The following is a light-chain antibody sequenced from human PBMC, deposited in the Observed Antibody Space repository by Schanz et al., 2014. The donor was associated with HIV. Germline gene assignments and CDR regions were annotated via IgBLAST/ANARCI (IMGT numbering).Light chain of an antibody. V-gene: IGLV2-14*03. CDR3: SSYGGPNNYVV. Sequence: QSALTQPASVSGSPGQSITISCTGTSSDVGAYNYVSWYRQHPGKAPKLLIYDVSNRPSGISNRFSGSKSGNTASLTVSGLQAEDEADYYCSSYGGPNNYVVFGGGTKLTVL. CDR2: DVS. CDR1: SSDVGAYNY. J-gene: IGLJ2*01.